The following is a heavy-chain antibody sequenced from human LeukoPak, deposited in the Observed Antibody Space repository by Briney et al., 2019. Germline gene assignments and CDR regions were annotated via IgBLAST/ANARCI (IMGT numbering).Heavy chain of an antibody. CDR3: ARSVDIVATMFDY. J-gene: IGHJ4*02. D-gene: IGHD5-12*01. CDR1: GGSFSGYY. CDR2: IYYSGST. V-gene: IGHV4-59*08. Sequence: PSETLSLTCAVYGGSFSGYYWSWIRQPPGKGLEWIGYIYYSGSTNYNPSLKSRVTISVDTSKNQFSLKLSSVTAADTAVYYCARSVDIVATMFDYWGQGTLVTVSS.